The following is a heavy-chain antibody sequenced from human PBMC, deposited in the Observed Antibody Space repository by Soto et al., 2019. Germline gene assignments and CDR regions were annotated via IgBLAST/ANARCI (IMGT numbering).Heavy chain of an antibody. CDR1: GFTFSSYA. J-gene: IGHJ4*02. CDR2: ISYDGSNK. Sequence: QVQLVESGGGVVQPGRSLRLSCAASGFTFSSYAMHWVRQAPGKGLEWVAVISYDGSNKYYADSVKGRFTISRDNSKNTRYLQMNSLRAEDTAVYYCARGRAAAPEDYWGQGTLVTVSS. V-gene: IGHV3-30-3*01. D-gene: IGHD6-13*01. CDR3: ARGRAAAPEDY.